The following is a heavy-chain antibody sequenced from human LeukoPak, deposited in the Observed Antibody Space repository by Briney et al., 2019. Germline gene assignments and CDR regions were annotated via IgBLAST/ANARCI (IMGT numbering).Heavy chain of an antibody. CDR2: IYYSGST. Sequence: PSETLSLTCTVSGGSISSTSYYWGWIRQPPGKGLEWIGSIYYSGSTYYNPSLKSRVTISVDTSKNQFSLQLNSVTPEDTAVYCCAREGGDAFDIWGQGTMVTVSS. J-gene: IGHJ3*02. CDR3: AREGGDAFDI. CDR1: GGSISSTSYY. V-gene: IGHV4-39*07.